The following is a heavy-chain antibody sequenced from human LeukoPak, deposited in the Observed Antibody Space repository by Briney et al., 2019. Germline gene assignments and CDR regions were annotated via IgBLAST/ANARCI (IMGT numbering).Heavy chain of an antibody. CDR2: ISSRSSYI. V-gene: IGHV3-21*01. D-gene: IGHD6-19*01. CDR1: GLTFSRYN. CDR3: ARDAQWLVPEGYYYYMDV. J-gene: IGHJ6*03. Sequence: GGSLRLSCAGSGLTFSRYNMNWFRQAPGKGLERVSSISSRSSYIFYADSVKGRFTISRDNAENSLYLQMNSLGAEDTAVYYCARDAQWLVPEGYYYYMDVWGKGTTVTVS.